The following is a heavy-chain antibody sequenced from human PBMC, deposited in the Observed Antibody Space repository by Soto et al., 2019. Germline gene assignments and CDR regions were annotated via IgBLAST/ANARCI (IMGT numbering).Heavy chain of an antibody. Sequence: EVQLVESGGGLVKPGGSLRLSCAASGFTFSSYSMNWVRQAPGKGLAWVASISSSSSYIYYADSVKGRFTISRDNARNSLYLQMNSLRAEDTAVYYCARNGFLEGAFDICGQGTMVPVSS. CDR2: ISSSSSYI. CDR1: GFTFSSYS. V-gene: IGHV3-21*01. D-gene: IGHD3-3*01. J-gene: IGHJ3*02. CDR3: ARNGFLEGAFDI.